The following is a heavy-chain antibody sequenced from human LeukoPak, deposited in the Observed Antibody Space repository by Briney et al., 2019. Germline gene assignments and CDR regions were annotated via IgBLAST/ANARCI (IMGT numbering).Heavy chain of an antibody. V-gene: IGHV1-69*04. Sequence: SVKVSCKASGGTFSSYAISWVRQAPGQGLEWMGRIIPILGIANYAQKFQGRVTITADKSTSTAYMELSSLRSEDTAVYYCARADYGDYFDYWGQGTLVTVSS. J-gene: IGHJ4*02. CDR1: GGTFSSYA. CDR3: ARADYGDYFDY. D-gene: IGHD4-17*01. CDR2: IIPILGIA.